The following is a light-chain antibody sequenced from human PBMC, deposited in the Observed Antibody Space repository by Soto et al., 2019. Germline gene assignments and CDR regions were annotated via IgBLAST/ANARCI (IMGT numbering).Light chain of an antibody. CDR2: GAK. CDR3: QQCHATPLT. V-gene: IGKV1-39*01. Sequence: DIQMTQSPSFLSASVVDRVTITCRASKAISNYLNWYQQKPGKAPNLLIFGAKTLQSGVPSRFSGSGYGTDFTLTITTLQPEDVGIYYCQQCHATPLTFGQGTRLEIK. J-gene: IGKJ5*01. CDR1: KAISNY.